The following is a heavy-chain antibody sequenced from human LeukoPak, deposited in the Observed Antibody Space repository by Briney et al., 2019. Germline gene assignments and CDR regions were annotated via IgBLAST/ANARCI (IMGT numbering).Heavy chain of an antibody. CDR3: ARDRAPFWRSYYYYYYGVDV. D-gene: IGHD3-16*01. CDR1: GYTFTSYA. J-gene: IGHJ6*02. Sequence: ASVKVSCKASGYTFTSYAMHWVRQAPGQRLEWMGWINAGNGNTKYSQKFQGRVTITRDTSASTAYMELSSLRSEDTAVYYCARDRAPFWRSYYYYYYGVDVWGQGTTVTVSS. CDR2: INAGNGNT. V-gene: IGHV1-3*01.